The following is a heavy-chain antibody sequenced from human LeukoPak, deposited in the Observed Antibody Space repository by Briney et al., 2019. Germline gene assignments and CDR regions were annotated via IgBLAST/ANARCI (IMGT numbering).Heavy chain of an antibody. J-gene: IGHJ4*02. CDR2: IYHSGST. D-gene: IGHD1-26*01. CDR1: GGSISSGGYY. CDR3: ARLDGSWIDY. Sequence: SETLSLTCTVSGGSISSGGYYWSWIRQPPGKGLEWIGYIYHSGSTYYNPSLKSRVTISVDRSENQFSLKLSSVTAADTAVYYCARLDGSWIDYWGQGTLVTVSS. V-gene: IGHV4-30-2*01.